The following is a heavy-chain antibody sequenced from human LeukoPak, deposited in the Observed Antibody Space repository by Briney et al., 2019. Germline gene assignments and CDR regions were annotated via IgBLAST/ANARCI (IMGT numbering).Heavy chain of an antibody. CDR1: GFTFSDYY. Sequence: GGSLRLSCAASGFTFSDYYMSWIRQAPGRGLEWVSSISSSSRYIYYADSLKGRFTISRDNAKNSLYLQMNSLRAEDTAVYYCARDSYGDYSYDYWGQGTLVTVSS. CDR3: ARDSYGDYSYDY. D-gene: IGHD4-17*01. V-gene: IGHV3-11*06. CDR2: ISSSSRYI. J-gene: IGHJ4*02.